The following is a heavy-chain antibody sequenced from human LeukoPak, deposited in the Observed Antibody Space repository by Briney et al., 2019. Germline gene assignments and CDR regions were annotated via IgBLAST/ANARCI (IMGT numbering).Heavy chain of an antibody. D-gene: IGHD2-21*01. J-gene: IGHJ4*02. Sequence: GGSLRLSCAASGFSFSDHFMDWVRQAPGKGREWVGRIKNKGNSYITEYAASVRDRFTISRDDSRSSLFLQMNSLKTADMAVYYCASAVIPTSGFFDYWGQGTLVTVSS. CDR3: ASAVIPTSGFFDY. CDR1: GFSFSDHF. CDR2: IKNKGNSYIT. V-gene: IGHV3-72*01.